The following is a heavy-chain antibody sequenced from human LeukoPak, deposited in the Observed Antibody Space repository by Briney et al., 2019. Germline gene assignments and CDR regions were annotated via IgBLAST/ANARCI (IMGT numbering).Heavy chain of an antibody. J-gene: IGHJ3*02. CDR1: GASINFISYY. Sequence: SATLSLTCTVSGASINFISYYWGWIRQPPGKGLEWIGNVFSSGSTYYNPSLKSRVTISIDTSKNQFSLKLSSVTAADTAVYYCARGPRMVAMNGYAFDIRGPGTTVIVSS. CDR2: VFSSGST. V-gene: IGHV4-39*07. D-gene: IGHD2-2*01. CDR3: ARGPRMVAMNGYAFDI.